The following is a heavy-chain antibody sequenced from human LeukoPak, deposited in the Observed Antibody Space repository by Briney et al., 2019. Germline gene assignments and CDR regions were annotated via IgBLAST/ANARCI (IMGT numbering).Heavy chain of an antibody. Sequence: SETLSLTCAVYGGSFSGYYWSWLRQPPGKGLEGIGEINHSGSTNYTPSLKSRVTISVDTSKNQFSLKLSSVTAADTAVYYCARGRRGRGYCSSTSCYIAFDIWGQGTMVTVSS. CDR2: INHSGST. V-gene: IGHV4-34*01. D-gene: IGHD2-2*02. CDR1: GGSFSGYY. CDR3: ARGRRGRGYCSSTSCYIAFDI. J-gene: IGHJ3*02.